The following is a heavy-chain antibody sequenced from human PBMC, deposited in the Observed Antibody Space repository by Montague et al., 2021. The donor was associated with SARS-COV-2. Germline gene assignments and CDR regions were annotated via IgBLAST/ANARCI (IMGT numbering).Heavy chain of an antibody. D-gene: IGHD3-10*01. Sequence: PALAKPTKTLTLTCTFSGFSLSTSGMCVSWIRQPPGKALEWLARIDWDDDKYYSTSLKTRLTISKDTSKNQVVLTMTNMDPVDTATYYCARMRVRGVIFDYWGQGTLVTVSS. CDR2: IDWDDDK. V-gene: IGHV2-70*11. J-gene: IGHJ4*02. CDR1: GFSLSTSGMC. CDR3: ARMRVRGVIFDY.